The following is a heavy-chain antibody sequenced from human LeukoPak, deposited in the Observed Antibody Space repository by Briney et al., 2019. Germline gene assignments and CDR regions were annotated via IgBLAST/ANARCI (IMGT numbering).Heavy chain of an antibody. V-gene: IGHV3-7*01. D-gene: IGHD3-16*01. Sequence: GSLRLSCAASGFTFSSYWMGWVRQAPGNGLEWVANIIQDGSEKNYVDSVKGRFTISRDNAKNSLYLQMNSLRVEDTAVYYCARELWPGDYWGQGTLVTVSS. CDR1: GFTFSSYW. CDR2: IIQDGSEK. J-gene: IGHJ4*02. CDR3: ARELWPGDY.